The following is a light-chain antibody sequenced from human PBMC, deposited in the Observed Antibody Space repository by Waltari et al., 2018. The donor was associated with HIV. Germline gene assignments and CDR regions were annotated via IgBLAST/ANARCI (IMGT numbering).Light chain of an antibody. CDR3: ATWDDDLSGVV. Sequence: QSVLTQPPSASGTPGQRVTISCSGGRYNIGENFVYWFQQLPGTAPRLLVFGNNQRPSGVPDRFSGSKGGTSASLVISVLRSEDEGTYYCATWDDDLSGVVFGGGSKLTVL. CDR1: RYNIGENF. CDR2: GNN. J-gene: IGLJ2*01. V-gene: IGLV1-47*01.